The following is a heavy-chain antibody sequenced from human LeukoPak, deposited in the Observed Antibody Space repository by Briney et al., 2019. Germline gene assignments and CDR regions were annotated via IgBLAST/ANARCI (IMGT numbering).Heavy chain of an antibody. CDR1: GFTFSSYA. V-gene: IGHV3-23*01. CDR2: ISGSGGST. J-gene: IGHJ4*02. CDR3: AKDVVPDSGWDLDY. Sequence: PGASLRLSCAASGFTFSSYAMSWVRQAPGKGLEWVSAISGSGGSTYYADSVKGRFTISRDNSKNTLYLQMNSLRAEDTAVYYCAKDVVPDSGWDLDYWGQGTLVTVSS. D-gene: IGHD6-19*01.